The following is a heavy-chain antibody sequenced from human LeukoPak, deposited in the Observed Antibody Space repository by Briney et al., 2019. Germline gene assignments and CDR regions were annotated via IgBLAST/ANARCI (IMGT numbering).Heavy chain of an antibody. D-gene: IGHD6-6*01. CDR3: ARASLAAALDY. CDR1: GFTFSSYG. J-gene: IGHJ4*02. V-gene: IGHV3-30*03. CDR2: ISYDGSNK. Sequence: GGSLRLSCAASGFTFSSYGMHWVRQAPGKGLEWVAVISYDGSNKYYADSVKGRFTISRDNSKNTLYLQMNSLRAEDTAVYYCARASLAAALDYWGRGTLVTVSS.